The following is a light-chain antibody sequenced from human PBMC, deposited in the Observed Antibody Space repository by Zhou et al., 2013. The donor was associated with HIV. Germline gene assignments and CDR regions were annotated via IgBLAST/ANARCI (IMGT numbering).Light chain of an antibody. CDR3: QQYGSSPL. J-gene: IGKJ2*01. CDR2: GAS. V-gene: IGKV3-20*01. CDR1: QSVSSN. Sequence: EIVMTQSPATLSVSPGERATLSCRASQSVSSNLAWYQQKPGQAPRLLIYGASSRATGIPDRFSGSGSGTDFTLTISRLEPEDFVVYYCQQYGSSPLFGQGTKLEIK.